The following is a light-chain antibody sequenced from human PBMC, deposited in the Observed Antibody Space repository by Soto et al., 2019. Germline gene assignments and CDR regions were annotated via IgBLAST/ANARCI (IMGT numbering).Light chain of an antibody. V-gene: IGKV3-20*01. Sequence: EIVLTQSPGTLSFSPGERATLTCRASQSVFSSYLAWFQQKPGQAPRLLIYGASSRATGIPDRFSGSGSGTDFTLTISRLEPEDFAVYYCQQYGNAPFTFGPRTKVDIK. CDR1: QSVFSSY. J-gene: IGKJ3*01. CDR3: QQYGNAPFT. CDR2: GAS.